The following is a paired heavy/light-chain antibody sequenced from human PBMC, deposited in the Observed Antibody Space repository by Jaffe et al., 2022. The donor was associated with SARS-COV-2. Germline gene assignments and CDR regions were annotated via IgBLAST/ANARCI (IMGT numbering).Light chain of an antibody. CDR2: AAS. CDR1: QGIRND. Sequence: DIQMTQSPSSLSASVGDRVTITCRASQGIRNDLGWYQQKPGKAPKRLIYAASSLQSGVPSRFSGSGSGTEFTLTISSLQPEDFATYYCLQHNSYPQTFGQGTKLEIK. CDR3: LQHNSYPQT. J-gene: IGKJ2*01. V-gene: IGKV1-17*01.
Heavy chain of an antibody. Sequence: QVQLQQWGAGLLKPSETLSLTCAVYGGSFSGYYWSWIRQPPGKGLEWIGEINHSGSTNYNPSLKSRVTISVDTSKNQFSLKLSSVTAADTAVYYCARGGLYVWGSYRPTPFDYWGQGTLVTVSS. CDR2: INHSGST. D-gene: IGHD3-16*02. J-gene: IGHJ4*02. CDR1: GGSFSGYY. CDR3: ARGGLYVWGSYRPTPFDY. V-gene: IGHV4-34*01.